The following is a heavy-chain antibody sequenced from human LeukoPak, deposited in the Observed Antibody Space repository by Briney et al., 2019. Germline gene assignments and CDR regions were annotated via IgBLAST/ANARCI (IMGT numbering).Heavy chain of an antibody. CDR1: GFTFSSYA. CDR2: ITGSGSNT. J-gene: IGHJ4*02. Sequence: GRSLRLSCAASGFTFSSYAMTWVRQAPGKGLECVSAITGSGSNTYYADSVKGRFTISRDNSKNTLFLQMNSLRGEDTAVYYCAKDLFGSSWYHSREDQWGQGTLVTVSS. CDR3: AKDLFGSSWYHSREDQ. D-gene: IGHD6-13*01. V-gene: IGHV3-23*01.